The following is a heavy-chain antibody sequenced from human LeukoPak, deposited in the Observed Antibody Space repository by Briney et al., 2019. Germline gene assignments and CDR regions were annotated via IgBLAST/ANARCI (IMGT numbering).Heavy chain of an antibody. Sequence: PGGSLRLSCAASGFTFSSYSMNWVRQAPGKGLEWVSYISSSSTIYYADSVKGRFTISRDNAKNSLYLQMNSLRAEDTAVYYCARGRGDYGDYRDDYWGQGTLVTVSS. D-gene: IGHD4-17*01. J-gene: IGHJ4*02. CDR3: ARGRGDYGDYRDDY. CDR2: ISSSSTI. CDR1: GFTFSSYS. V-gene: IGHV3-48*01.